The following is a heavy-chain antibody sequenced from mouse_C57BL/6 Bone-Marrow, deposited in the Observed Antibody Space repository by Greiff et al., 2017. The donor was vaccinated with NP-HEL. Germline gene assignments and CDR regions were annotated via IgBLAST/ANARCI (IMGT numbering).Heavy chain of an antibody. D-gene: IGHD2-12*01. J-gene: IGHJ2*01. CDR3: ARLRRRDFDY. V-gene: IGHV5-4*01. CDR2: ISDGGSYT. Sequence: EVHLVESGGGLVKPGGSLKLSCAASGFTFSSYAMSWVRQTPEKRLEWVATISDGGSYTYYPDNVKGRFTISRDNAKNNLYLQMSQLKSEDTAMYYCARLRRRDFDYWGKGATLTVSS. CDR1: GFTFSSYA.